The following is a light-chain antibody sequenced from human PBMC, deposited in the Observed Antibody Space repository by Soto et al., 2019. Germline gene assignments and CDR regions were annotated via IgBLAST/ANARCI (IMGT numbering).Light chain of an antibody. J-gene: IGKJ4*01. CDR1: QNIDNY. V-gene: IGKV1-39*01. CDR2: AAS. CDR3: QQSHSSPRLT. Sequence: DIQMTQSPSSLSASVGDRVTITCRASQNIDNYLYWYQQKPGKAPQLLIYAASSLQSGVPSRFSGSGGGREYTLTISSLQPVDFATYYCQQSHSSPRLTFGGGTKVEIK.